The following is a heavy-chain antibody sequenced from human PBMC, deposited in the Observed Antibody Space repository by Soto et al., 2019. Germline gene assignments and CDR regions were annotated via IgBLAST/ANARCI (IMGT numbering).Heavy chain of an antibody. CDR3: SKDLVANVRNYYGMDV. J-gene: IGHJ6*02. V-gene: IGHV3-30*18. Sequence: GGSLRLSCAASRFTFSYYGMHWVRQAPGKGLEWVAVISYDGSNKHYADSVKGRFTISRDNSKNTLYLQMNSLRPEDTAVYYCSKDLVANVRNYYGMDVWGQGTTVTVS. CDR1: RFTFSYYG. D-gene: IGHD2-8*02. CDR2: ISYDGSNK.